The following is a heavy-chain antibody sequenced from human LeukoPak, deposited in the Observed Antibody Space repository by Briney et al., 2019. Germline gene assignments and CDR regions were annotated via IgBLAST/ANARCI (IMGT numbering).Heavy chain of an antibody. Sequence: AGGSLRLSCAASGFTLSSYSMNWVRQAPGKGLEWVSSISSSSSYIYYADSVKGRFTISRDNAKNSLYLQMNSLRAEDTAVYYCARDLFEPRLYYYDSSGYFSDYWGPGTLVTVSS. D-gene: IGHD3-22*01. CDR3: ARDLFEPRLYYYDSSGYFSDY. CDR1: GFTLSSYS. V-gene: IGHV3-21*01. J-gene: IGHJ4*02. CDR2: ISSSSSYI.